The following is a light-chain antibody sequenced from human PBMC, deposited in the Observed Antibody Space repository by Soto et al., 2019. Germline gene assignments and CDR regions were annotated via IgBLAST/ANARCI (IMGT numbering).Light chain of an antibody. CDR1: QSSSSW. Sequence: DIQMTQSPSTLSASVGDRVTITCRASQSSSSWLAWYQQKPGKAPKLLIYDASSLESGVPSRFSGSGSGTECTLTISSLQPDDFATYYCQQYNSYSPYTFGQGTKLEIK. J-gene: IGKJ2*01. CDR3: QQYNSYSPYT. CDR2: DAS. V-gene: IGKV1-5*01.